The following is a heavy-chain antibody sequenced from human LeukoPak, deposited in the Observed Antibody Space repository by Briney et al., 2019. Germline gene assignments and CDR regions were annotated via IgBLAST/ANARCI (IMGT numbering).Heavy chain of an antibody. J-gene: IGHJ4*02. D-gene: IGHD2-2*02. V-gene: IGHV1-69*13. CDR1: GGIFSSYA. Sequence: SVKVSCKASGGIFSSYAISWVRRAPGQGLEWMGGIIPIFGTANYAQKFQGRVTITADESTSTAYMELSSLRSEDTAVYYCATCARNFYCYRFDYWGQGTLVTVSS. CDR2: IIPIFGTA. CDR3: ATCARNFYCYRFDY.